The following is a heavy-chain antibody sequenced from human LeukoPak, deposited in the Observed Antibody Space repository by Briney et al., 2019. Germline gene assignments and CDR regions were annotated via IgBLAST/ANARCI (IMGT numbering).Heavy chain of an antibody. CDR1: GFTVSGNY. V-gene: IGHV3-66*01. CDR3: ARDSHGDGIGR. D-gene: IGHD4-17*01. J-gene: IGHJ4*02. Sequence: GGSLRLSCAASGFTVSGNYMSWVRQAPGKGLEWVSVIYSGDYTYYADSVKGRFTISRDNFKDTLYLQMNSLRAEDTAVYYCARDSHGDGIGRWGQGTLVTVSS. CDR2: IYSGDYT.